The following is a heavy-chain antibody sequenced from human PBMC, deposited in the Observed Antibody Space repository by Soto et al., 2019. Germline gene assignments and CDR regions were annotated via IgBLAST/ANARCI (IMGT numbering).Heavy chain of an antibody. Sequence: PGGSLRLSCEASGFSFGSYSMNWVRQAPGKGLEWVSFISGRGTTTYYADSVRGRFTVSRGNAKNSLSLEVNSLRDEDTAVYYCARLGYCSSATCKYYFYYYGMDVWGQGTTVTVSS. J-gene: IGHJ6*02. CDR2: ISGRGTTT. CDR1: GFSFGSYS. D-gene: IGHD2-2*01. CDR3: ARLGYCSSATCKYYFYYYGMDV. V-gene: IGHV3-48*02.